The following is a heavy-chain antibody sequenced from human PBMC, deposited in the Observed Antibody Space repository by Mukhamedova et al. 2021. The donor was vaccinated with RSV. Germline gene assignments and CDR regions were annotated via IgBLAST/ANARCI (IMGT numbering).Heavy chain of an antibody. CDR3: ARYLRSFDY. D-gene: IGHD3-9*01. Sequence: GLEWVANINQDGSGKYYVDSVKGRFTISRDNAKNSLYLQMNGLRAEDTAVYYCARYLRSFDYWGQGTLVTVSS. CDR2: INQDGSGK. J-gene: IGHJ4*02. V-gene: IGHV3-7*01.